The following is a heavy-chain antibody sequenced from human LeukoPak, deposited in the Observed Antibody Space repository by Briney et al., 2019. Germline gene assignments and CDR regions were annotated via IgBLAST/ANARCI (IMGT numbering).Heavy chain of an antibody. Sequence: SGGSLRLSCAASGFTVSSNYMSWVRQAPGKGLEWVSVIYSGGSTYYADSVKGRFTISRDNSKNTLYLQMNSLRAEDTAVYYCASGEYYYDSSGYAYWGQGTLVTVSS. D-gene: IGHD3-22*01. CDR3: ASGEYYYDSSGYAY. CDR2: IYSGGST. CDR1: GFTVSSNY. J-gene: IGHJ4*02. V-gene: IGHV3-53*01.